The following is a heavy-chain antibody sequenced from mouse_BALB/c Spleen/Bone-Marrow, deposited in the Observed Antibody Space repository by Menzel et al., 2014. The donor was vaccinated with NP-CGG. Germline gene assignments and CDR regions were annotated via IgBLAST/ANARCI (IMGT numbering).Heavy chain of an antibody. CDR3: TKVLRLFAY. CDR1: GFTFSNYW. CDR2: IRLKSNNYAT. J-gene: IGHJ3*01. Sequence: DVKLQESGGGLVQPGGSMKLSCVASGFTFSNYWMNWVRQSPEKGLEWVAEIRLKSNNYATHYAESVKGRFTISRDDSKSSVYLQMNNLRAEDTGIYYCTKVLRLFAYWGQGTLVTVSA. D-gene: IGHD1-1*01. V-gene: IGHV6-6*02.